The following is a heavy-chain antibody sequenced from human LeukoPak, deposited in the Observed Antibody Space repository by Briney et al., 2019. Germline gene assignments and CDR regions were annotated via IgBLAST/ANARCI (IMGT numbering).Heavy chain of an antibody. CDR1: GYTFTCYY. V-gene: IGHV1-2*02. CDR2: INPNSGGT. Sequence: ASVKVSCKASGYTFTCYYMHWVRQAPGQGLEWIGWINPNSGGTNYAQKFQGRVTMTRDTSISTAYMELSRLRSDDTAVYYCARANSYGSGSLVNWGQGTLVTVSS. J-gene: IGHJ4*02. D-gene: IGHD3-10*01. CDR3: ARANSYGSGSLVN.